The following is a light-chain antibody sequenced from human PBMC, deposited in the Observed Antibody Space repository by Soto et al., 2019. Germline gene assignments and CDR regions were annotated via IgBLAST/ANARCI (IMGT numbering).Light chain of an antibody. Sequence: DNQMTQSPSSVSASVGDRVTITCRATQDISSWLAWYQQKPGKAPKLLIHAASSLESGVPSRFSGSGSGREFTLTISSLQPEDFAVYYCQQAKTFPRTFGQGTKVEIK. CDR3: QQAKTFPRT. CDR2: AAS. CDR1: QDISSW. J-gene: IGKJ1*01. V-gene: IGKV1-12*01.